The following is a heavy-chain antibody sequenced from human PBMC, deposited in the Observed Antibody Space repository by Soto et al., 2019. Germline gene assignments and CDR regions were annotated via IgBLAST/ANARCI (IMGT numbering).Heavy chain of an antibody. J-gene: IGHJ3*02. CDR1: GFTFSSYA. V-gene: IGHV3-23*01. CDR2: ISGSGGST. Sequence: XGFLRLSIAASGFTFSSYAMSWVRQAPGKGLEWVSAISGSGGSTYYADSVKGRFTISRDNSKNTLYLQMNSLRAEDTAVYYCGKSAAAAGGAFDIWGQGTMVTVSS. D-gene: IGHD6-13*01. CDR3: GKSAAAAGGAFDI.